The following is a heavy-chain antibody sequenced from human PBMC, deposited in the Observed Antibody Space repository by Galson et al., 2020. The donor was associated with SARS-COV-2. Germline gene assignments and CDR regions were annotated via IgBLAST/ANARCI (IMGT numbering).Heavy chain of an antibody. Sequence: SVKVSCKASGGTFSSYAISWVRQAPGQGLEWMGGIIPIFGTANYAQKFQGRVTITADESTSTAYMELSSLRSEDTAVYYCARLHTAMANYYYYGMDVWGQGTTVTVSS. CDR3: ARLHTAMANYYYYGMDV. V-gene: IGHV1-69*13. D-gene: IGHD5-18*01. CDR2: IIPIFGTA. CDR1: GGTFSSYA. J-gene: IGHJ6*02.